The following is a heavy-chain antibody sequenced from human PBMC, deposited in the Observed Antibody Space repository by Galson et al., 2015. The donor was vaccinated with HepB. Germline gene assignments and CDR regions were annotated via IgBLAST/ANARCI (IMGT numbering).Heavy chain of an antibody. Sequence: SLRLSCAASGFTFSSFAIHWVRQAPGKGLEWVAVISFDERHTFYADSVKGRFTISRDNSKNTLYFQMNSLRIEDTAMYYCARALYGDYGGAIDYWGQGTLVTVSS. CDR2: ISFDERHT. D-gene: IGHD4-17*01. V-gene: IGHV3-30*14. J-gene: IGHJ4*02. CDR3: ARALYGDYGGAIDY. CDR1: GFTFSSFA.